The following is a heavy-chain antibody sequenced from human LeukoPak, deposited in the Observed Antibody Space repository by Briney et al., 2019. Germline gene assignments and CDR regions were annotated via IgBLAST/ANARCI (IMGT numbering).Heavy chain of an antibody. D-gene: IGHD2-15*01. V-gene: IGHV3-33*01. CDR3: ARYCIGGSCYPDYYYYYATDV. Sequence: PGGSLRLSCAASGFTFSSYGMHWVRQAPGKGLEWVAVVWHDGSNENYADSVKGRFIISRDNSKNTLYLQMNSLRAEDTAVYYCARYCIGGSCYPDYYYYYATDVWGQGTTVTVSS. CDR2: VWHDGSNE. J-gene: IGHJ6*02. CDR1: GFTFSSYG.